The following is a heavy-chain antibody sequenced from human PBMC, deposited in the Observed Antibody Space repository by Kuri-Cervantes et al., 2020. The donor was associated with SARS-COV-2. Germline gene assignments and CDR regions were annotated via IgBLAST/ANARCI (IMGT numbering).Heavy chain of an antibody. Sequence: GSLRLSCAVHGGSFSGYYWSWIRQPPGKGLEWIGEINHSGSTNYNPSLKSRVTISVDTSKNQFSLKLSSVTAADTAVYYCARERKPLDAFDIWGQGTMVTVSS. J-gene: IGHJ3*02. CDR1: GGSFSGYY. CDR3: ARERKPLDAFDI. V-gene: IGHV4-34*01. CDR2: INHSGST.